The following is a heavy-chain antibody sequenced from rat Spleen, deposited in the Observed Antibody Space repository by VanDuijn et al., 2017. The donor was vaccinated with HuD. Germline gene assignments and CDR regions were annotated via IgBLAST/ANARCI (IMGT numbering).Heavy chain of an antibody. J-gene: IGHJ1*01. CDR3: VRHLGEWFFDF. D-gene: IGHD1-1*01. V-gene: IGHV5-25*01. Sequence: EVQLVESGGGLVQPGRSMKLSCAASGFTFNTYYMAWVRQAPTAGLEWVASISTGGGLIYYRDSVKGRFTISRDNAKSTVFLQMDSLRSDDTATYYCVRHLGEWFFDFWGPGTMVTVSS. CDR1: GFTFNTYY. CDR2: ISTGGGLI.